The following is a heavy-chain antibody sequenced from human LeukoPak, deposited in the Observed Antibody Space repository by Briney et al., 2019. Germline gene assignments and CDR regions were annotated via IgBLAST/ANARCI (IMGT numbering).Heavy chain of an antibody. V-gene: IGHV4-39*07. Sequence: SETLSLTCTVSGGSISSSRYYWGWLRQPPGKGLEWIGNIYYSGSTYYNPSLKSRVTMSVDTSKNQFSLKLSSVTAADTAVYYCARGDLRLDYYDSSGYLRMSGAFDIWGQGTMVTVSS. D-gene: IGHD3-22*01. CDR2: IYYSGST. J-gene: IGHJ3*02. CDR1: GGSISSSRYY. CDR3: ARGDLRLDYYDSSGYLRMSGAFDI.